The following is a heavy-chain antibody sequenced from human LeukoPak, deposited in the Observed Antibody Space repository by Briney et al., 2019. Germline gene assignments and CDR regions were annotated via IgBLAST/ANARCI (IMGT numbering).Heavy chain of an antibody. D-gene: IGHD4-23*01. V-gene: IGHV3-48*02. Sequence: PGGSLRLSCAASGFTFSNYAMSWVRQAPGKGLEWVSFISGSSSSTFYADSVKGRFTVSRDNAKNSLYLQMNSLRDEDTAVYYCARNPGGIGDYWGQGTLVTVSS. J-gene: IGHJ4*02. CDR3: ARNPGGIGDY. CDR2: ISGSSSST. CDR1: GFTFSNYA.